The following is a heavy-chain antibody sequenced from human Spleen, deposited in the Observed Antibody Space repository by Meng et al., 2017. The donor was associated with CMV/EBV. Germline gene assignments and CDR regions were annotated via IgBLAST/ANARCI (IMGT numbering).Heavy chain of an antibody. CDR2: IIPIFGTA. J-gene: IGHJ4*02. V-gene: IGHV1-69*05. CDR3: ARPYCSSTSCYDFFDY. Sequence: SVKVSCKASGGTFSSYAISWVRQAPGQGLEWMGGIIPIFGTANYAQKFQGRVTITTDESTSTAYMELSSLTSEDTAVYYCARPYCSSTSCYDFFDYWGQGTLVTVSS. D-gene: IGHD2-2*01. CDR1: GGTFSSYA.